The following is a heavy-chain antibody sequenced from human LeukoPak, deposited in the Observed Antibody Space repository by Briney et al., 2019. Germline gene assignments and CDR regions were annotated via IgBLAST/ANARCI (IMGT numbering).Heavy chain of an antibody. Sequence: GGSLRLSCTASGFTFGDYAMSWFRQAPGKGLEWVGFIRSKAYGGTTEYAASVKGRFTISRDDSKSIAYLQMNSLKTEDTAVYYCTRDPGGGYPTTDAFDIWGQGTMVTVSS. J-gene: IGHJ3*02. V-gene: IGHV3-49*03. D-gene: IGHD1-26*01. CDR1: GFTFGDYA. CDR3: TRDPGGGYPTTDAFDI. CDR2: IRSKAYGGTT.